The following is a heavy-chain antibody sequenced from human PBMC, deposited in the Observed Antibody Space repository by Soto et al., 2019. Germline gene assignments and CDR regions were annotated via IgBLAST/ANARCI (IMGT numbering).Heavy chain of an antibody. Sequence: QVQLVQSGAEVKKPGCSVKVSCKASGGTFSSYAISWVRQAPGQGLEWMGGIIPIFGTANYVQKFQGRVTITADESTSTAYMELSSLRSEDTAVYYCARESRYCSGGSCYFLPGIDYWGQGTLVTVSS. D-gene: IGHD2-15*01. CDR1: GGTFSSYA. V-gene: IGHV1-69*12. J-gene: IGHJ4*02. CDR2: IIPIFGTA. CDR3: ARESRYCSGGSCYFLPGIDY.